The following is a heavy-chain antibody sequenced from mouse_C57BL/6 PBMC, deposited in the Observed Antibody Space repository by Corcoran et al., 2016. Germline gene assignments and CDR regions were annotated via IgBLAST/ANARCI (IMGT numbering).Heavy chain of an antibody. D-gene: IGHD1-1*01. V-gene: IGHV1-76*01. CDR2: IYPGSGNT. Sequence: QVQLKQSGAELVRPGASVKLSCKASGYTFTDYYINWVKQRPGQGLEWIARIYPGSGNTYYNEKFKGKATLTAEKSSSTAYMQLSSLTSEDSAVYFCARSGVLLRSRFDYWCQGTTLTVSS. CDR1: GYTFTDYY. J-gene: IGHJ2*01. CDR3: ARSGVLLRSRFDY.